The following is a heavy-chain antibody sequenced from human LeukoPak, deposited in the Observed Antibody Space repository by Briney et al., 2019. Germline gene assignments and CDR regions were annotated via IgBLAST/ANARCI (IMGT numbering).Heavy chain of an antibody. D-gene: IGHD7-27*01. J-gene: IGHJ3*02. CDR2: ISGTSAYT. CDR1: GFTFSSYA. CDR3: ARKLTGSFDI. V-gene: IGHV3-21*01. Sequence: GGSLRLSCAASGFTFSSYAMSWVRQAPGKGLEWVSSISGTSAYTYYADSVRGRFTISRDNAKNSLYLQMNSLRAEDTAVYFCARKLTGSFDIWGQGTMVTVSS.